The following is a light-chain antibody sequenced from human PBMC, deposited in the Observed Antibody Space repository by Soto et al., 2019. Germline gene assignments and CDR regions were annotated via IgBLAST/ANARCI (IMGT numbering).Light chain of an antibody. V-gene: IGKV3-11*01. CDR1: QSIRSF. CDR3: QQRSNWPPALS. CDR2: DAS. J-gene: IGKJ4*01. Sequence: EIVVTQSPATLSLSPGETASLSCRASQSIRSFLAWYQHKPGQAPRLLIYDASNRATGIPARFSGSGSGTDFTLTISSLEPEDFAVYYCQQRSNWPPALSFGGGTKVDIK.